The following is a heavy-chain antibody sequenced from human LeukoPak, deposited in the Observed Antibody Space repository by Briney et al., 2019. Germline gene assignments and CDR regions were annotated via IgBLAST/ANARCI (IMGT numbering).Heavy chain of an antibody. J-gene: IGHJ5*02. Sequence: SVKVSCKASGGTFSSYAISWVRQAPGQGLEWMGRIIPILGIANYAQKFQGRVTITADKSTSTAYMELSSLRSEDTAVYYCASYSSSWYDLGLDPWGQGTLVTVSS. CDR2: IIPILGIA. CDR1: GGTFSSYA. V-gene: IGHV1-69*04. D-gene: IGHD6-13*01. CDR3: ASYSSSWYDLGLDP.